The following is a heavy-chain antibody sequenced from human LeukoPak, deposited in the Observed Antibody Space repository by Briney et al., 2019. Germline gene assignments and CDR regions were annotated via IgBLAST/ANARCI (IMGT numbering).Heavy chain of an antibody. D-gene: IGHD2-15*01. V-gene: IGHV4-39*01. CDR2: FYYGGTT. Sequence: SETLSLTCSVSGASFSSSPYYWGWIRPPPGKGLEWIGNFYYGGTTYYNPSLKSRITLSVTRSENQFSLNVSPVTAADTALYYCAGQGEHSGVYYYMDVWGKGTTVTVSS. CDR1: GASFSSSPYY. CDR3: AGQGEHSGVYYYMDV. J-gene: IGHJ6*03.